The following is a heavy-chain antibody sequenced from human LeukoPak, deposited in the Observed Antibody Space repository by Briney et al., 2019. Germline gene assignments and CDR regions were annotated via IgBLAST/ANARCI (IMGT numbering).Heavy chain of an antibody. CDR3: ARGRDRSYDTSGYYPPFDS. J-gene: IGHJ4*02. Sequence: SVKVSCKASEGTFNSYAISWVRQAPGQGLEWMGGIIPIFGTTNYAQNLQGRFTITADESTSSAYLELRSLRSEDTAIYYCARGRDRSYDTSGYYPPFDSWGQGTLVTVSS. CDR2: IIPIFGTT. CDR1: EGTFNSYA. D-gene: IGHD3-22*01. V-gene: IGHV1-69*13.